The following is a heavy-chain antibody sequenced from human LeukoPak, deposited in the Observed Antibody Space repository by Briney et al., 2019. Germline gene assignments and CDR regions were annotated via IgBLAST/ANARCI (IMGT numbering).Heavy chain of an antibody. CDR3: ARGATDTTRWFDP. CDR2: INSGSSHI. Sequence: GGSLRLSCAVSGFTFSSYSMNWVRQAPGKGLEWVSSINSGSSHIYYADSVKGRFTISRDNAKNSLYLQMNSLRVEDTAVYYCARGATDTTRWFDPWGQGTLVTVSS. V-gene: IGHV3-21*01. D-gene: IGHD1-7*01. CDR1: GFTFSSYS. J-gene: IGHJ5*02.